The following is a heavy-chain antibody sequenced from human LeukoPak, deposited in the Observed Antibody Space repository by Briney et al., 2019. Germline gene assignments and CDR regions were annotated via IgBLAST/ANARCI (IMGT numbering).Heavy chain of an antibody. J-gene: IGHJ3*02. Sequence: KPSETLSLTCTVSGGSISSSSYYWGWIRQPPGKGLEWIGSIYYSGSTYYNPSLKSRVTISVDTSKNQFSLKLSSVTAADTAVYYCARRRPPTHLSGSYYDAFDIWGQGTMVTVSS. CDR3: ARRRPPTHLSGSYYDAFDI. V-gene: IGHV4-39*01. CDR2: IYYSGST. CDR1: GGSISSSSYY. D-gene: IGHD1-26*01.